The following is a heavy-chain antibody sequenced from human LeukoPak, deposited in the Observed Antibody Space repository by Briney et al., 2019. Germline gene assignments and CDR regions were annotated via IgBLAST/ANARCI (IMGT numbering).Heavy chain of an antibody. V-gene: IGHV3-30*18. CDR1: GFTFSSYG. CDR3: AKVGGGHDY. CDR2: ISYDGSNK. D-gene: IGHD2-15*01. J-gene: IGHJ4*02. Sequence: GGSLRLSCAASGFTFSSYGMHWARQAPGKGLEWVAVISYDGSNKYYADSVKGRFTISRDNSKNTLYLQMNSLRAEDTAVYYCAKVGGGHDYWGQGTLVTVSS.